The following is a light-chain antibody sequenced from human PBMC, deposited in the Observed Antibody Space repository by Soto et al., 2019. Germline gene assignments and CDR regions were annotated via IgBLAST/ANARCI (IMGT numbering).Light chain of an antibody. CDR2: AAS. V-gene: IGKV1-39*01. CDR1: QSISSX. J-gene: IGKJ5*01. CDR3: QQTYSTPIT. Sequence: DIQMTQSPSSLSASVGDRVTITCRARQSISSXLNWYQQKPGKAPNLLIYAASSLQSGVPSRFXXSGSGTDXXXXISXXQPEDFATYYCQQTYSTPITFGQGTRLEIK.